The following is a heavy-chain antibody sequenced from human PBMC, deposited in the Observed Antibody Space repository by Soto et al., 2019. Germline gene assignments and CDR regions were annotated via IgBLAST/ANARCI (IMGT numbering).Heavy chain of an antibody. Sequence: SCAASGFTFSSYAMHWVRQAPGKGLEWVAVISYDGSNKYYADSVKGRFTISRDNSKNTLYLQMNSLRAEDTAVYYCARGEYDFWSGYPNDYWGQGTLVT. CDR1: GFTFSSYA. D-gene: IGHD3-3*01. CDR3: ARGEYDFWSGYPNDY. V-gene: IGHV3-30-3*01. CDR2: ISYDGSNK. J-gene: IGHJ4*02.